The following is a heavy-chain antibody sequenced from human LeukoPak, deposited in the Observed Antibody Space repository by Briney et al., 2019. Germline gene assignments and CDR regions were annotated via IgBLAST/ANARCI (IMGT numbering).Heavy chain of an antibody. CDR1: GFTFSSYW. V-gene: IGHV3-7*01. CDR2: IKQDGSEK. J-gene: IGHJ4*02. D-gene: IGHD3-22*01. Sequence: PGGSLRLSCAASGFTFSSYWMSWVRQAPGKGLEWVANIKQDGSEKYYVDSVKGRFTISRDNAKNSLYLQMNSLRAEDTAVYYCASSVDSSGYRWGFDYWGQGTLVTVSS. CDR3: ASSVDSSGYRWGFDY.